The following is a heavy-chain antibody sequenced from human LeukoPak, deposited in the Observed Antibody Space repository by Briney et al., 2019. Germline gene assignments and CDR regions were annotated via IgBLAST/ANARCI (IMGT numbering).Heavy chain of an antibody. CDR3: ARPITCSSTTCSDAFHI. CDR1: GGSISSYY. J-gene: IGHJ3*02. V-gene: IGHV4-4*07. D-gene: IGHD2-2*01. CDR2: IYTSGST. Sequence: PSETLSLTCTVSGGSISSYYWSWIRQPAGKGLEWIGCIYTSGSTNYNPSLKSRVTMSVDTSKNQFSLKLGSVTAADTAVYYCARPITCSSTTCSDAFHIWGQGTMVTVSS.